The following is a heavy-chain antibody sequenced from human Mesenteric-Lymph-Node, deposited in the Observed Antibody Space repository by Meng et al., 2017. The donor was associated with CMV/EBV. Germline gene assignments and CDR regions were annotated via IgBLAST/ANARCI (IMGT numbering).Heavy chain of an antibody. CDR3: ARGEQWFY. D-gene: IGHD6-19*01. CDR2: ISYDGSDK. V-gene: IGHV3-30*04. J-gene: IGHJ4*02. Sequence: LSCAASGFPFRTSTMHWVRQAPGKGLEWVAVISYDGSDKDYGDSVKGRFTISRDNFKNTLFLHMNSLRAEDTAVYYCARGEQWFYWGQGTLVTVSS. CDR1: GFPFRTST.